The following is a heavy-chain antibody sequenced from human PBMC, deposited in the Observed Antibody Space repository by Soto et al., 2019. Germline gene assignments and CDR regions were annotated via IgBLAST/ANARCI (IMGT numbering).Heavy chain of an antibody. CDR2: IRSSGRSI. J-gene: IGHJ4*02. CDR1: GFTFSSYK. CDR3: TRVRDSNDY. Sequence: GSLRLSCVGSGFTFSSYKMNWVRQAPGKGLEWVSNIRSSGRSINYADSVKGRFTISRDNAKNSLYLQMNSLRAEDTAVYYCTRVRDSNDYWGQGTLVTVSS. D-gene: IGHD3-22*01. V-gene: IGHV3-48*03.